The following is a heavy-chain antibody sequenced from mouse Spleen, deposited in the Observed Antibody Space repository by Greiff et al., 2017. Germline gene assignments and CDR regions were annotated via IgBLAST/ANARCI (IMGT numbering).Heavy chain of an antibody. D-gene: IGHD2-14*01. Sequence: QVQLKESGPGLVQPSQSLSITCTVSGFSLTSYGVHWVRQSPGKGLEWLGVIWSGGSTDYNAAFISRLSISKDNSKSQVFFKMNSLQADDTAIYYCARKGGYRYSYAMDYWGQGTSVTVSS. V-gene: IGHV2-2*01. CDR3: ARKGGYRYSYAMDY. CDR1: GFSLTSYG. CDR2: IWSGGST. J-gene: IGHJ4*01.